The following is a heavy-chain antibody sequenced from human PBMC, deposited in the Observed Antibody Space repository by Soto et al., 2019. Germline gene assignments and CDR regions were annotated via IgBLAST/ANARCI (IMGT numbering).Heavy chain of an antibody. Sequence: SVKVSCKASGGTFSSYAISWVRQAPGQGLEWMGGIIPIFGTANYAQKFQGRVTITADESTSTAYMELSSLRSEDTAVYYCARLNNWNYGIFDYWGQGXLVTVYS. V-gene: IGHV1-69*13. CDR1: GGTFSSYA. CDR2: IIPIFGTA. D-gene: IGHD1-7*01. CDR3: ARLNNWNYGIFDY. J-gene: IGHJ4*02.